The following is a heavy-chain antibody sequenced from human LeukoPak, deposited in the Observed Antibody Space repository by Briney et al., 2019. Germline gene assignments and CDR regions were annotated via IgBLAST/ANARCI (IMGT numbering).Heavy chain of an antibody. CDR1: GFTFGTYN. V-gene: IGHV3-48*02. CDR2: ISLSSSTI. CDR3: ATKMATKGSFEY. Sequence: GGSLRLSCAASGFTFGTYNMNWVRQAPGKGLEWVSYISLSSSTIHYADSVKGRFTISRDNAKNSLYLQMNSLRDEDTAVYYCATKMATKGSFEYWGQGTLVTVSS. J-gene: IGHJ4*02. D-gene: IGHD5-24*01.